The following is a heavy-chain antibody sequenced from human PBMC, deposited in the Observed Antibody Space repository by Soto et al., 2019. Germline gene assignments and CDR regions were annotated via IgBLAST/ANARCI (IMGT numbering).Heavy chain of an antibody. CDR1: GFDFDSHN. CDR3: ARGRSVREVPLFDS. V-gene: IGHV3-48*02. D-gene: IGHD3-10*01. J-gene: IGHJ4*02. CDR2: ISMSGSAK. Sequence: TGGSLRLSCAASGFDFDSHNMNWVRQAPGKGLEWISYISMSGSAKYYADSVKGRSTISRDNAKKSVYLQLNNLREEDTARYYCARGRSVREVPLFDSWGQGIVVTVSS.